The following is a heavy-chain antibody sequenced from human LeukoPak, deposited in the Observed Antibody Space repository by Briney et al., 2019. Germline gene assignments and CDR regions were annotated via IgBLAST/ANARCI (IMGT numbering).Heavy chain of an antibody. Sequence: GGSLRLSCAASGFTFSSYGMSWVRQAPGKGLEWVSGISTSGGTTYYADSVKGRFTISRDNSKNTLYLQMNSLRADDTAAYYCAKDPPTVMANAFHIWGQGTMVTVSS. CDR2: ISTSGGTT. V-gene: IGHV3-23*01. CDR3: AKDPPTVMANAFHI. CDR1: GFTFSSYG. J-gene: IGHJ3*02. D-gene: IGHD5-18*01.